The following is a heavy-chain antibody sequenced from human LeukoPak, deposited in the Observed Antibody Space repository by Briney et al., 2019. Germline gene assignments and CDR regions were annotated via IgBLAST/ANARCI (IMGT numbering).Heavy chain of an antibody. CDR2: IYTSGST. J-gene: IGHJ6*03. CDR1: GGSISSYY. Sequence: SETLSLTCTVSGGSISSYYWSWIRQPAGKGLEWIGRIYTSGSTNYNPSLKSRVTMSVDTSKNQFSLKLSSVTAADTAVYYCARIGTYCGGDCYSDYYYMDVWGKGTTVTVSS. V-gene: IGHV4-4*07. D-gene: IGHD2-21*02. CDR3: ARIGTYCGGDCYSDYYYMDV.